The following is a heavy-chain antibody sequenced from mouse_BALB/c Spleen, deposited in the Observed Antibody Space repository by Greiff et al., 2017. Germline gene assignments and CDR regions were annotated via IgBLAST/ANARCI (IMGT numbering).Heavy chain of an antibody. D-gene: IGHD1-1*01. CDR1: GFNIKDYY. CDR3: ASTPHYYGSSSWFAY. J-gene: IGHJ3*01. CDR2: IDPENGNT. Sequence: VQLQQSGAELVRPGALVKLSCKASGFNIKDYYMHWVKQRPEQGLEWIGWIDPENGNTIYDPKFQGKASITADTSSNTAYLQLSSLTSEDTAVYYCASTPHYYGSSSWFAYWGQGTLVTVSA. V-gene: IGHV14-1*02.